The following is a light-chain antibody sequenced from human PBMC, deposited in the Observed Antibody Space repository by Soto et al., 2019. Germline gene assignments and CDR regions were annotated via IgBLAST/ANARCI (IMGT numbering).Light chain of an antibody. CDR1: LRISKY. J-gene: IGKJ4*01. Sequence: DIEVMQSPSSLSASVGDRVTITCRASLRISKYLTWYQQLPGKAPKLLIYGASSVQSGVPSRFSGSGSGTEFTLTISGLQPEDSATYYCQQSHSTPLTFGRGTKLEI. CDR3: QQSHSTPLT. CDR2: GAS. V-gene: IGKV1-39*01.